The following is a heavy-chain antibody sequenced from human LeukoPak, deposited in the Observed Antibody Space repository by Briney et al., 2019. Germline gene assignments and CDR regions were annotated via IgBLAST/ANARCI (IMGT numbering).Heavy chain of an antibody. CDR2: INPNSGGT. J-gene: IGHJ4*02. CDR3: ARIPQIYCSGGSCYSLLY. V-gene: IGHV1-2*06. D-gene: IGHD2-15*01. CDR1: GYTFTGYY. Sequence: GASVKVSCKASGYTFTGYYMHWVRQAPGQGLEWMGRINPNSGGTNHAQKFQGRVTMTRDTSISTAYMELSRLRSDDTAVYYCARIPQIYCSGGSCYSLLYWGQGTLVTVSS.